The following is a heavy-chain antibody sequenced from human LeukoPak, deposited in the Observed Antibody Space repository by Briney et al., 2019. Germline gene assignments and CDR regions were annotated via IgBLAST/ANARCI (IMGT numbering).Heavy chain of an antibody. CDR1: GFTFSSYA. CDR2: ISGSGGST. D-gene: IGHD3-10*01. Sequence: PGGSLRLSCAASGFTFSSYAMSWVRQAPGKGLEWVSAISGSGGSTYYADSVKGRFTISRDNSKNTLYPQMNSLRAEDTAVYYCAKEREYGSGSYYDYWGQGTLVTVSS. J-gene: IGHJ4*02. CDR3: AKEREYGSGSYYDY. V-gene: IGHV3-23*01.